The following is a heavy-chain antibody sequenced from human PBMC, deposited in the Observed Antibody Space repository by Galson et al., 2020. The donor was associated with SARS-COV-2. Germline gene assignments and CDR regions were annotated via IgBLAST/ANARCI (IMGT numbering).Heavy chain of an antibody. V-gene: IGHV3-30*02. CDR1: GFILTNYG. J-gene: IGHJ4*02. Sequence: GGSLRLSCAASGFILTNYGVHWVRQAPGKGLEWVAFILHDGNNKYYADSVKGRFTISRDISKNTAYLQMNSLSAEDTAMYYCAKDCGLGGQRAHWGQGTLVTVSS. CDR3: AKDCGLGGQRAH. D-gene: IGHD3-16*01. CDR2: ILHDGNNK.